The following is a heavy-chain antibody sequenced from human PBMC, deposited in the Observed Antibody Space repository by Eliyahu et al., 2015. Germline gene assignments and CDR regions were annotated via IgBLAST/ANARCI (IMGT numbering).Heavy chain of an antibody. Sequence: EVQLVESGGGLVKPGRSLRLXCTASGFTFGDXAMSWFRQAPGKGLGXVGFXRSKAYGGTTEYAASVKGRFTISRDDSKSIAYLQMNSLKTEDTAVYYCTRDRSVGTTRYYFDYWGQGTLVTVSS. J-gene: IGHJ4*02. CDR2: XRSKAYGGTT. CDR3: TRDRSVGTTRYYFDY. D-gene: IGHD1-26*01. CDR1: GFTFGDXA. V-gene: IGHV3-49*05.